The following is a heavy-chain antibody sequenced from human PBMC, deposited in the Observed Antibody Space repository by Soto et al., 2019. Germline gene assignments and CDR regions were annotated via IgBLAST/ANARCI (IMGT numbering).Heavy chain of an antibody. D-gene: IGHD3-22*01. CDR3: ARVGCYDGSGYNAFGV. V-gene: IGHV4-31*03. CDR1: GVSISRGGYY. J-gene: IGHJ3*01. Sequence: SETLSLTCTVSGVSISRGGYYWSWIRQHPGKGLEWIGYIYYSGSTYYNPSLKSRVTISVDTSKNQFSLKLSSVTAADTAVYYCARVGCYDGSGYNAFGVWGQGTLVTVSS. CDR2: IYYSGST.